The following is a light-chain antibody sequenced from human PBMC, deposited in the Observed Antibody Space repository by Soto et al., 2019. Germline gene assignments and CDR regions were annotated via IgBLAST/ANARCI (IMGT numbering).Light chain of an antibody. CDR1: TGAVTSGHY. V-gene: IGLV7-46*01. Sequence: QAVLTQAPSLTMSPGGTVTLTCGSSTGAVTSGHYAYWFQQKPGQAPRTLIYDTNNRHSWTPARFSGFLLGDKAALTLSDAQPEDEAEYYCLLSYNGPYVFGAGTKVNVL. CDR2: DTN. CDR3: LLSYNGPYV. J-gene: IGLJ1*01.